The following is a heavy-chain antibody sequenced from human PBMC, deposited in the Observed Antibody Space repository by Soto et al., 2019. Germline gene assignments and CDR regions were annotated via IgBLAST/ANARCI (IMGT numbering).Heavy chain of an antibody. J-gene: IGHJ6*02. CDR2: ISSGGTTI. CDR1: GFTFSDYY. CDR3: ARVGQDYYYGMDV. D-gene: IGHD3-16*01. V-gene: IGHV3-11*01. Sequence: PGGSLSLSCAASGFTFSDYYMIWIRQAPGKGLEWVSYISSGGTTIYYADSVKGRFTISRDNAYKNSLYLQMNSLRAEDTAVYYCARVGQDYYYGMDVWGQGTTVTVSS.